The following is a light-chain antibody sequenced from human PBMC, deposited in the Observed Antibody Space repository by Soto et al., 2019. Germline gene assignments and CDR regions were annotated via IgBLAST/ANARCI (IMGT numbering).Light chain of an antibody. J-gene: IGKJ4*01. CDR1: QSVSSY. Sequence: EIVLTQSPATLSLSPGERATLSCRASQSVSSYLAWYQQKPGQAPRLLIYDASNRATGIPARFSGSGSGTDFTLTISSLEPADFALYYCQQRSNWPPVTFGGGTKVEIK. V-gene: IGKV3-11*01. CDR2: DAS. CDR3: QQRSNWPPVT.